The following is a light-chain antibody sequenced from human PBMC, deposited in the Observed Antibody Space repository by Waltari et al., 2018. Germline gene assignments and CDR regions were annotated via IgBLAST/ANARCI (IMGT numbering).Light chain of an antibody. J-gene: IGKJ1*01. CDR1: QDISNY. CDR2: GAS. CDR3: RQHDSFPWT. Sequence: DIQVTQSPSAMSASVGARVTITCRASQDISNYLAWFQQRPGKVPKRLIYGASRLQDGVPSRFSGSGSGTEFTLTISSLQPEDFATYYCRQHDSFPWTFGQGTKVEF. V-gene: IGKV1-17*03.